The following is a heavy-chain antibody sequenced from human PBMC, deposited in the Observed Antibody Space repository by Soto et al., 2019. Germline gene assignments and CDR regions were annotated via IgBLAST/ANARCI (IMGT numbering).Heavy chain of an antibody. Sequence: EVQLVESGGGLVKPGGSLRLSCAASGFTFSSYSMNWVRQAPGKGLEWVSSISSSSSYIYYADSVKGRFTISRDNAKNSLYLQMNSLRAEDTAVYYCARDPGGYYYYGMDVWGQGTTVTVSS. J-gene: IGHJ6*02. D-gene: IGHD1-26*01. V-gene: IGHV3-21*01. CDR2: ISSSSSYI. CDR1: GFTFSSYS. CDR3: ARDPGGYYYYGMDV.